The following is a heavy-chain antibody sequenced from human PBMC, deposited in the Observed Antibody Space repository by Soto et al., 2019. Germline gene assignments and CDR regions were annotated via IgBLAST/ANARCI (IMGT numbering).Heavy chain of an antibody. CDR3: ARGYDVVRVPVAIRVGYFDH. D-gene: IGHD3-16*01. CDR1: GFTFSSHT. CDR2: ISAPGSDI. Sequence: DLVESGGGLAKPGGALRLSCTDSGFTFSSHTMNWVRQAPGKGLEWVSSISAPGSDIYSGDSVMGRFTISRDNAKNSLYLQLNNLRVEDTAVYYCARGYDVVRVPVAIRVGYFDHWGQGTVVTVSS. V-gene: IGHV3-21*01. J-gene: IGHJ4*02.